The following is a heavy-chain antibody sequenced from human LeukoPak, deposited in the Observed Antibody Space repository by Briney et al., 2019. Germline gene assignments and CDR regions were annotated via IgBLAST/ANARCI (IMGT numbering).Heavy chain of an antibody. V-gene: IGHV3-7*01. CDR2: IKQDGSEK. CDR3: AGDWDIVATTLFDY. D-gene: IGHD5-12*01. Sequence: GGSLRLSCAASGFTFSSYWMSWVRQAPGKGLEWVANIKQDGSEKYYVDSVKGRFTISRDNAKNSLYLQMNSLRAEDTAVYYCAGDWDIVATTLFDYWGQGTLVTVSS. CDR1: GFTFSSYW. J-gene: IGHJ4*02.